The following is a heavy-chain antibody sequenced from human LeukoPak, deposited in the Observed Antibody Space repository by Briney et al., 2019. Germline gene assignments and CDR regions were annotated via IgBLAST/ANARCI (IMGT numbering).Heavy chain of an antibody. CDR2: VSYDGKNE. V-gene: IGHV3-30*03. CDR3: ARSGAYCGGDCPTNY. D-gene: IGHD2-21*02. CDR1: GFTFSTYA. J-gene: IGHJ4*02. Sequence: GGSLRLSCAASGFTFSTYAMHWVRQAPGKGLEWAAGVSYDGKNEYYPDSVKGRFTISRDDSKHTLYLQMNSLRVDDTAIYFCARSGAYCGGDCPTNYWGQGSLVTVSS.